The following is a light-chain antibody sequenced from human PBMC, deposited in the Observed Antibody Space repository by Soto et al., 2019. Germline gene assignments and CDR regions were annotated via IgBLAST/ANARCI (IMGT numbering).Light chain of an antibody. CDR1: HSVSSSY. CDR3: QQYGSSPPIT. Sequence: EIVLTPSPGTLSLSPGERATLSCRASHSVSSSYLAWYQQKPGQAPRLLIYGASSRATGIPDRFSGSGSGTDFTLNISRLAPEDFAVYYCQQYGSSPPITFGQGTRLEIK. CDR2: GAS. V-gene: IGKV3-20*01. J-gene: IGKJ5*01.